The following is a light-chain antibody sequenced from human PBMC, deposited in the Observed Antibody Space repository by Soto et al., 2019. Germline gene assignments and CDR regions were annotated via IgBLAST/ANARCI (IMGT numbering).Light chain of an antibody. J-gene: IGKJ5*01. CDR1: QSVSSSY. Sequence: EIVLTQSPGTLSLSPGERATLSCRASQSVSSSYLAWYQQKPGQAPRLLIYGASSRATGIPDRFSGSGSGTDFTLTISRLEPEDFAVYYCQQYDSSLTFGQGTLLEIK. V-gene: IGKV3-20*01. CDR2: GAS. CDR3: QQYDSSLT.